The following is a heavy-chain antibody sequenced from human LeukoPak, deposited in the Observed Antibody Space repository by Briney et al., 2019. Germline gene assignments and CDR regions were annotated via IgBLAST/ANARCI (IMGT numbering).Heavy chain of an antibody. CDR1: GGSISTYY. CDR3: ARAVGAAAPPGFYYYYYMDV. CDR2: IYYSGST. Sequence: PSETLSLTCTVSGGSISTYYWSWIRQPPGKRLEWIGFIYYSGSTNYNPSLKSRVTISVDTSKKQFSLRLNSVTAADTAVYYCARAVGAAAPPGFYYYYYMDVWGKGTTVTVSS. V-gene: IGHV4-59*01. D-gene: IGHD1-26*01. J-gene: IGHJ6*03.